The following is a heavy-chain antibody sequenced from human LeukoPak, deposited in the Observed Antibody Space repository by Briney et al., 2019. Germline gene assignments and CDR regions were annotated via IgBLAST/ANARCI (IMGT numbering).Heavy chain of an antibody. J-gene: IGHJ4*02. CDR2: ISYDGSNK. CDR3: ARDHAVLRFLEWLFDY. D-gene: IGHD3-3*01. V-gene: IGHV3-30-3*01. CDR1: GFTFSSYA. Sequence: PGGSLRLSCAASGFTFSSYAMHWVRQAPGKGLEWVAVISYDGSNKYYAGSVKGRFTISRDNSKNTLYLQMNSLRAEDTAVYYCARDHAVLRFLEWLFDYWGQGTLVTVSS.